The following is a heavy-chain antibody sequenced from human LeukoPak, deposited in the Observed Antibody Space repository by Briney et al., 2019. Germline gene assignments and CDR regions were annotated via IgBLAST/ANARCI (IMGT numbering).Heavy chain of an antibody. CDR3: ARPHQGADSSSWDGNFQH. J-gene: IGHJ1*01. CDR1: GYSFTSYW. V-gene: IGHV5-51*01. Sequence: GESLKISCQGSGYSFTSYWIGWVRQLPGKGLEWMGIIYPGDSDTRYSPSFQGQVTFSADKSISTAYLQWSSLKASDTAMYYCARPHQGADSSSWDGNFQHWGQGTLVTVSS. D-gene: IGHD6-13*01. CDR2: IYPGDSDT.